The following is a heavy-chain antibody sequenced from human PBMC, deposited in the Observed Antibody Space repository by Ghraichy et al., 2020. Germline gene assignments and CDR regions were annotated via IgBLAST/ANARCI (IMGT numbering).Heavy chain of an antibody. J-gene: IGHJ2*01. Sequence: SETLSLTCTVSGGSIRSSDYYWGWIRQPPGKGLEWIGSIYYSGSTYYNPSLKSRVTISVDTSKNQFSLKLSSVTAADTAVYYCARLYMSARGYFDLWGRGALVTVSS. V-gene: IGHV4-39*01. D-gene: IGHD1-1*01. CDR3: ARLYMSARGYFDL. CDR1: GGSIRSSDYY. CDR2: IYYSGST.